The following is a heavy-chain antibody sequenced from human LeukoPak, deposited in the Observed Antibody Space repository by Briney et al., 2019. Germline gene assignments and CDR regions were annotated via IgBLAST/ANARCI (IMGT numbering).Heavy chain of an antibody. J-gene: IGHJ4*02. Sequence: SETLSLTCTVSGGSISSYYWSWIRQPPGKGLEWIGYIYYSGSTNYNPSLKSRVTISVDTSKNQFSLKLSSVTAADTAVYYCARVPKYSSGWYNFDYWGQGALVTVPS. CDR2: IYYSGST. V-gene: IGHV4-59*01. CDR3: ARVPKYSSGWYNFDY. D-gene: IGHD6-19*01. CDR1: GGSISSYY.